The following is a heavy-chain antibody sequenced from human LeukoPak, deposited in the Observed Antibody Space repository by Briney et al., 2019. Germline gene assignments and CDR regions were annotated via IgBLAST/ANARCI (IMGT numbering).Heavy chain of an antibody. CDR3: ARSDGYGLVGI. Sequence: SETLSLTCTVSGYSITSGYYWGWIRQPPGKGLEWIGSIYHSGSTHYNPSLNSRVTMSVDTSKNQVSLKLSSVTAADTAVYYCARSDGYGLVGIWGQGTMVTVSS. V-gene: IGHV4-38-2*02. J-gene: IGHJ3*02. CDR1: GYSITSGYY. CDR2: IYHSGST. D-gene: IGHD3-10*01.